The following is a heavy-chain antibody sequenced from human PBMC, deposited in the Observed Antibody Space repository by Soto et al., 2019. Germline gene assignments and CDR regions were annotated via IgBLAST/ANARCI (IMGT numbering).Heavy chain of an antibody. J-gene: IGHJ4*02. V-gene: IGHV4-59*01. CDR2: FSSTGST. CDR3: ARGGGSPYHTHEFDF. D-gene: IGHD2-15*01. CDR1: GASITHYY. Sequence: QVQLQESGPGLVKPSETLSLTCAVSGASITHYYWNWIRQSPGKGLEWIVSFSSTGSTVYNPSLGSRVTISLDPSKNQFSLTLNSVTAADTAVYYCARGGGSPYHTHEFDFWGQGTLVTVSS.